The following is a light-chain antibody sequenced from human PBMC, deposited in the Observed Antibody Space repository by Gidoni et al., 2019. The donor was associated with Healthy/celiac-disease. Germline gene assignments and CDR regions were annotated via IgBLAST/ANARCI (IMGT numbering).Light chain of an antibody. Sequence: QSALTQPASVSGSPGQSITISCTGTSSYVGGYNYVSWYQQHPGKAPKLMIYDVSNRPSGVAKRFSGSKSGNTASLTISGLQAEDEADYYCSSYTSSSTLEVFGTGNKVTVL. J-gene: IGLJ1*01. CDR3: SSYTSSSTLEV. CDR1: SSYVGGYNY. CDR2: DVS. V-gene: IGLV2-14*03.